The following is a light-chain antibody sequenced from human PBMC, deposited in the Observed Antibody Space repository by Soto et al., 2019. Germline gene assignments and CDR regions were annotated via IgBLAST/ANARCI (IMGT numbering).Light chain of an antibody. CDR1: QTISSW. Sequence: DIQMTQSPSTLSGSVGDRVTITCRASQTISSWLAWYQQKPGKAPKLLIYKASTLKSGVPSRFSGSGSGTEFTLTISSLQPDDFATYYSQHYNSYSEAFGQGTKVELK. J-gene: IGKJ1*01. CDR3: QHYNSYSEA. V-gene: IGKV1-5*03. CDR2: KAS.